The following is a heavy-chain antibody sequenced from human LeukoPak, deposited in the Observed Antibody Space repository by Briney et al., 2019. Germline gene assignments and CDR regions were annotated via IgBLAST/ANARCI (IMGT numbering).Heavy chain of an antibody. Sequence: GGSLRLSCAASGFTFSSYGMHWVRQAPGKGLEWVAGISYDGSNKYYADSVKGRFTISRDNSKNTLYLQVNSLRAEDTAVYYCARDQAAAGYYFDYWGQGTLVTVSS. J-gene: IGHJ4*02. V-gene: IGHV3-30*03. CDR3: ARDQAAAGYYFDY. D-gene: IGHD6-13*01. CDR2: ISYDGSNK. CDR1: GFTFSSYG.